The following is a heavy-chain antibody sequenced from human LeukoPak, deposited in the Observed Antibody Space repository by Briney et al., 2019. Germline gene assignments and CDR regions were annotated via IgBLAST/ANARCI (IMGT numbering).Heavy chain of an antibody. V-gene: IGHV4-61*02. D-gene: IGHD3-22*01. CDR2: IYTSGST. CDR1: GGSISSGSYY. Sequence: SETLSLTCTVSGGSISSGSYYWSWIRQPAGKGLEWIGRIYTSGSTNYNPSLKSRVTISVDTPKNQFSLKLSSVTAADTAVYYCAREFYYDSSGYYSVYFDYWGQGTLVTVSS. J-gene: IGHJ4*02. CDR3: AREFYYDSSGYYSVYFDY.